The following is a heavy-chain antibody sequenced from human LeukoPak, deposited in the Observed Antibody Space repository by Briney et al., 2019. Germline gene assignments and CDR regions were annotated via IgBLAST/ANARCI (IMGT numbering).Heavy chain of an antibody. CDR2: ISYDGSNK. V-gene: IGHV3-30*18. D-gene: IGHD5-18*01. CDR3: AKPHGYSFTNYFDY. Sequence: GRSLRLSCAASGFTFSSYGMHWVRQAPGKGLEWVAVISYDGSNKYYADSVKGRFTISRDNSKNTLYLQMNSLRAEDTAVYYCAKPHGYSFTNYFDYWGQGTLVTVSS. J-gene: IGHJ4*02. CDR1: GFTFSSYG.